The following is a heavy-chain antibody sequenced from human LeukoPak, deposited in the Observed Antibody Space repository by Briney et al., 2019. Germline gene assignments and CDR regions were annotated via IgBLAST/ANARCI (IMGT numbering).Heavy chain of an antibody. V-gene: IGHV4-59*01. CDR3: ASSLGLWFGELSPTYFDY. J-gene: IGHJ4*02. CDR2: IYYSGSA. CDR1: GGSISSYY. D-gene: IGHD3-10*01. Sequence: SETLSLTCTVSGGSISSYYWSWILQPPGKGLEGIGYIYYSGSANYNPSLNSRVTISVDTSKNLFSLQLSSVTAADTAVYYCASSLGLWFGELSPTYFDYWGQGTLVTVSS.